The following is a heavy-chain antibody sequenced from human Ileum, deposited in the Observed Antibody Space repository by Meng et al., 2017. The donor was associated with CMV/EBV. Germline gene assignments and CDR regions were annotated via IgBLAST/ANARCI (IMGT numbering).Heavy chain of an antibody. D-gene: IGHD7-27*01. CDR3: ARENWVYDY. Sequence: QRVVAGPELKKPWASRKVSCKASGNIVTGYDMHWVRQAPVQGLEWVGCNNLNRGVIDFAQKFQGRITLTRDTSITTAYLELTRLIYDDTAVYSGARENWVYDYWGQGTLVTVSS. J-gene: IGHJ4*02. CDR2: NNLNRGVI. CDR1: GNIVTGYD. V-gene: IGHV1-2*02.